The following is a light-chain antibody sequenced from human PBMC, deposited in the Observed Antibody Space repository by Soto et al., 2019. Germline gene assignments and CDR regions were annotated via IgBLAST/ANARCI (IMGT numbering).Light chain of an antibody. CDR2: DAS. CDR1: QSLSRW. CDR3: QQYNSYSLT. Sequence: DIQMTQSPSTLSASVGDRVTITCRASQSLSRWLAWYQQKPGKAPKILIYDASTLKSGVPSRFSGSGSWTEFTLTISSLQPDDFATYYCQQYNSYSLTFGGGTKVEIK. V-gene: IGKV1-5*01. J-gene: IGKJ4*01.